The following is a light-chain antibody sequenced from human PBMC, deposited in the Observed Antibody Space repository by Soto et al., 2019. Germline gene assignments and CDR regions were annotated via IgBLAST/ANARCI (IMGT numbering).Light chain of an antibody. CDR3: QQYYSYPPLT. CDR1: QGISSY. V-gene: IGKV1-8*01. CDR2: AAS. J-gene: IGKJ5*01. Sequence: AIRMTQSPSSFSASTGDRVTITCRASQGISSYLAWYQQKPGKAPKLLIYAASTLQSGVPSRFSGSGSGTDFTLTISCLQSEDFATYYCQQYYSYPPLTFGQRTRLEIK.